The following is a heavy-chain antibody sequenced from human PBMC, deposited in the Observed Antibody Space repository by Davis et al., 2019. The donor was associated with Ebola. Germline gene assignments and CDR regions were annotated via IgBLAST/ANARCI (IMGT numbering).Heavy chain of an antibody. CDR1: GFTFSSYA. CDR2: ISGSGGST. D-gene: IGHD4-17*01. CDR3: AKDFQTTVTTFWFDP. J-gene: IGHJ5*02. V-gene: IGHV3-23*01. Sequence: GESLKISCAASGFTFSSYAMSWVRQAPGKGLEWVSAISGSGGSTYYADSVKGRFTISRDNSKNTLYLQMNSLRAEDTAVYYCAKDFQTTVTTFWFDPWGRGTLVTVSS.